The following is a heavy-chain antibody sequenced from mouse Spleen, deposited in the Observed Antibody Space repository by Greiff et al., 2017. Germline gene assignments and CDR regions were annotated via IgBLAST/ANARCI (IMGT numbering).Heavy chain of an antibody. J-gene: IGHJ3*01. CDR1: GFSLTSYG. CDR2: IWSGGST. Sequence: VQLQQSGPGLVQPSQSLSITCTVSGFSLTSYGVHWVRQSPGKGLEWLGVIWSGGSTDYNAAFISRLSISKDNSKSQVFFKMNSLQADDTAIYYCAAFYYDYDAWFAYWGQGTLVTVSA. D-gene: IGHD2-4*01. V-gene: IGHV2-2*01. CDR3: AAFYYDYDAWFAY.